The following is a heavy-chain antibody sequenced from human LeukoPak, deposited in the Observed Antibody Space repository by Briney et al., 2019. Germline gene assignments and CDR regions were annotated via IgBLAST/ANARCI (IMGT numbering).Heavy chain of an antibody. CDR1: GFTFSNYG. V-gene: IGHV3-23*01. CDR2: MSGSDFTT. CDR3: AKYYYDISGPHYSLYDY. J-gene: IGHJ4*02. D-gene: IGHD3-22*01. Sequence: GGSLRLSCAASGFTFSNYGMAWVRQAPGKGLEWVSAMSGSDFTTYHADSLKGRFTISRDTSKNTLYLQMNSLRAEDTAVYYCAKYYYDISGPHYSLYDYWGQGTLVTVSS.